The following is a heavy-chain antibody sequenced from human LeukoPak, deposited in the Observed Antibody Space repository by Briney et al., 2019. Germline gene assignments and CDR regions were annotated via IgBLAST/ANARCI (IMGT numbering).Heavy chain of an antibody. V-gene: IGHV4-39*07. CDR1: GGSISGSSYY. J-gene: IGHJ6*03. Sequence: SETLSLTCTVSGGSISGSSYYWGWIRQPPGKGLEWIGSIYYSGSTYYNPSLKSRVTISVDTSKNQFSLKLSSVTAADTAVYYCARIASNYDFWSGYYYYYYMDVWGKGTTVTVSS. CDR3: ARIASNYDFWSGYYYYYYMDV. CDR2: IYYSGST. D-gene: IGHD3-3*01.